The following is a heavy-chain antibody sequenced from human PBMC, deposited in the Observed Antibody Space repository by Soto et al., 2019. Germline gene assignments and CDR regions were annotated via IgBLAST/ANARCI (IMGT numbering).Heavy chain of an antibody. CDR2: ISGSGGSA. Sequence: EVQLLESGGGLVQPGGSLRLSCAASGFTFSSYAMSWVRQAPGKGLEWVSAISGSGGSAYYADSVKGRFTISRDNSKNTLYLQMNSLRGEDTAVYSCAKDSYSSGWSTFDYWGQGTLVTVSS. V-gene: IGHV3-23*01. CDR3: AKDSYSSGWSTFDY. D-gene: IGHD6-19*01. J-gene: IGHJ4*02. CDR1: GFTFSSYA.